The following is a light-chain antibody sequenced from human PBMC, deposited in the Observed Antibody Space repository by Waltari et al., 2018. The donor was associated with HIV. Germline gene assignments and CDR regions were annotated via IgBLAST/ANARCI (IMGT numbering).Light chain of an antibody. J-gene: IGKJ3*01. CDR3: QQYSEWPLT. CDR1: QTVSSH. Sequence: ESLMAQSPDTLSLSPGERATLSCRASQTVSSHLAWYQQRPGQTPRLLMYEASARATDVPVRFSGSGSGSEFYLTISSLQSEDIGVYFCQQYSEWPLTFGPGTRLNIK. V-gene: IGKV3-15*01. CDR2: EAS.